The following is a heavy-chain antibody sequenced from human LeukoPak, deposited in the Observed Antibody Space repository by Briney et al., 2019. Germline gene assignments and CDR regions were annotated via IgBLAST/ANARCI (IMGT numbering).Heavy chain of an antibody. D-gene: IGHD1-26*01. CDR1: GFTSSSYS. V-gene: IGHV3-48*01. CDR3: AGDAYSGSYYMDV. CDR2: ISSSSSTI. Sequence: PGGSLRLSCAASGFTSSSYSMHWVRQAPGKGLEWVSYISSSSSTIYYADSVKGRFTISRDNARNSLYLQMNSLRAEDTAVYYCAGDAYSGSYYMDVWGKGTTVTVSS. J-gene: IGHJ6*03.